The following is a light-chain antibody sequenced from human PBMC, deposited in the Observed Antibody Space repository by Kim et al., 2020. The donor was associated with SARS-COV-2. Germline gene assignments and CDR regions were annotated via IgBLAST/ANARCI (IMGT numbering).Light chain of an antibody. CDR3: QQYDSSPLT. CDR2: DAS. CDR1: QSVNSNY. J-gene: IGKJ4*01. V-gene: IGKV3D-20*01. Sequence: EIVLTQSPDTLSLSPGETATLSCGASQSVNSNYLAWYQQKPGLAPRLLIYDASSRATGIPDRFSGSGSGTDFTLTISRLEPEDFVVYYCQQYDSSPLTFGGGTKVEIK.